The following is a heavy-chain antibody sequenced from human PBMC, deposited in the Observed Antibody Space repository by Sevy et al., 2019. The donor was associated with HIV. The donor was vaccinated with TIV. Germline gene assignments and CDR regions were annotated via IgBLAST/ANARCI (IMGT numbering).Heavy chain of an antibody. V-gene: IGHV1-24*01. CDR1: GYTLTELS. CDR3: ATDPGCSSTSCYEFDY. J-gene: IGHJ4*02. D-gene: IGHD2-2*01. CDR2: FDPEEGET. Sequence: ASVKVSCKVSGYTLTELSMHWVRQAPGKGLEGMGGFDPEEGETIYAQKFQGRVTMTEDTSTDTAYMELSSLRSEDTAVYYCATDPGCSSTSCYEFDYWGQGTLVTVSS.